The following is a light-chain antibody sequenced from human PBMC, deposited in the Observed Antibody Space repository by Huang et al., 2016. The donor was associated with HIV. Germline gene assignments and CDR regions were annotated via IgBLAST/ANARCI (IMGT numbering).Light chain of an antibody. Sequence: DIQMTQSPSTLSASVGDRVTIPCRASQTIATSLAWYQQKPGKAPKLLIYKAPILDSGVPSRFSGSGSGTEFTLTISSLQSDDFATYYCQQYYSYSETFGQGTKVEIK. CDR3: QQYYSYSET. V-gene: IGKV1-5*03. J-gene: IGKJ1*01. CDR1: QTIATS. CDR2: KAP.